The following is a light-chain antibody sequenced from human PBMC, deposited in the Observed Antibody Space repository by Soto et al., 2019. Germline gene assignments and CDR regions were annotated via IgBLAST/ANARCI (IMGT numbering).Light chain of an antibody. Sequence: QSVLTQPPSLSGTPGQRVTISCSGSSSNIGSNTVNWYQQLPGAAPKLLIYSNNQRPSGVPDRFSGSKSGTSASLAISGLQSEDEADYYCAAWDDSLNGWVFGGGTQLTVL. J-gene: IGLJ3*02. V-gene: IGLV1-44*01. CDR3: AAWDDSLNGWV. CDR2: SNN. CDR1: SSNIGSNT.